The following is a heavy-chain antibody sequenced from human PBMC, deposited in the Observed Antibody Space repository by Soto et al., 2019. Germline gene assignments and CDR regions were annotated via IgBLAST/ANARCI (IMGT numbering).Heavy chain of an antibody. Sequence: ESLKISCKGSGYSFTSYCIGWVRQMPGKGLEWMGIIYPGDSDTRYSPSFQGQVTISADKSISTAYLQWSSLKASDTAMYYCARGIFGVVIMNPYFDYWGQGTLVTVSS. CDR1: GYSFTSYC. J-gene: IGHJ4*02. D-gene: IGHD3-3*01. CDR3: ARGIFGVVIMNPYFDY. V-gene: IGHV5-51*01. CDR2: IYPGDSDT.